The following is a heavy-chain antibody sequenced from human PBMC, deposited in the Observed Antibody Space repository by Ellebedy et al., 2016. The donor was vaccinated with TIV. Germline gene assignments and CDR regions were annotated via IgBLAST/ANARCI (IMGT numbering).Heavy chain of an antibody. CDR2: ISSSSSYI. Sequence: GESLKISXAASGFTFSSYSMNWVRQAPGKGLEWVSSISSSSSYIYYADSVKGRFTISRDNAKNSLYLQMNSLRAEDTAVYYCARAPRYYYDSSCHGYWGQGTLVTVSS. D-gene: IGHD3-22*01. J-gene: IGHJ4*02. CDR3: ARAPRYYYDSSCHGY. V-gene: IGHV3-21*01. CDR1: GFTFSSYS.